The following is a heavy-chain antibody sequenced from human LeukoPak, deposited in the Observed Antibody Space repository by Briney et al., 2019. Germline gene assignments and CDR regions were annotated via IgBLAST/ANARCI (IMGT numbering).Heavy chain of an antibody. CDR3: AKDRGTVG. V-gene: IGHV1-69*13. J-gene: IGHJ4*02. CDR2: IIPIFGTT. Sequence: SVKVSCKASGYTFTSYYMHWVRQAPGQGLEWMGGIIPIFGTTNYAQKFQGRVTITADESRSIVYVEVSSLRSEDTAVYYCAKDRGTVGWGQGTLVTVSS. CDR1: GYTFTSYY. D-gene: IGHD3-10*01.